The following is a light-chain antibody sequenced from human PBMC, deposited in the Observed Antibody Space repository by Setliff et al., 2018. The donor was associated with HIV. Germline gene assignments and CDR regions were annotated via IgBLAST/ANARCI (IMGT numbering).Light chain of an antibody. CDR2: DTD. CDR3: LLSHNCDVG. V-gene: IGLV7-46*01. Sequence: QAVVTQEPSLTVSPGGTVILTCGSSTGAVTSGHYPYWFQQSPGHAPKPLIYDTDNRHSWTPARFSCSLLGGKAALTLSGAPPEDEADYYCLLSHNCDVGFGGWTKVTV. CDR1: TGAVTSGHY. J-gene: IGLJ2*01.